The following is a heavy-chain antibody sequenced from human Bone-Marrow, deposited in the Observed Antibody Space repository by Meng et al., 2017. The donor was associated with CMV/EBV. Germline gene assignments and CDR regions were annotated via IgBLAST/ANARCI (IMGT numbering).Heavy chain of an antibody. D-gene: IGHD3-10*01. CDR1: GGSISSSSYY. CDR2: IYYSGST. V-gene: IGHV4-39*01. Sequence: SETLSLTCTVSGGSISSSSYYWGWIRQPPGKGLEWIGSIYYSGSTYYNPSLKSRVTISVDTSKNQFSLKLSSVTAADTAVYYCARRGPRALGMDVCGQGTTVTVSS. CDR3: ARRGPRALGMDV. J-gene: IGHJ6*02.